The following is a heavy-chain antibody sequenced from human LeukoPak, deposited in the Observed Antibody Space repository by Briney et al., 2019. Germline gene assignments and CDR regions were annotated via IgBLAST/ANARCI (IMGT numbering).Heavy chain of an antibody. CDR3: AKDLPAAGSSSSGYYYYAMDV. CDR1: AFTFTNYA. Sequence: GALRLSCAASAFTFTNYAINWVRQAPGRGLEWVAILTGSGFSTYYSVSVKGRFTVSRDNSKNTVYLQMNSLSVEDTAVYYCAKDLPAAGSSSSGYYYYAMDVWGQGTTVTVSS. V-gene: IGHV3-23*01. J-gene: IGHJ6*02. CDR2: LTGSGFST.